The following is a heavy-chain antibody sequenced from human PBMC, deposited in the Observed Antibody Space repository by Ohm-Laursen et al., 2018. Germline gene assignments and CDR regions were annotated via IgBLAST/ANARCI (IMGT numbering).Heavy chain of an antibody. CDR3: ARVTEDSSSWYYYGMDV. J-gene: IGHJ6*02. CDR2: ISGSGGST. V-gene: IGHV3-23*01. D-gene: IGHD6-13*01. CDR1: GFSVSSYD. Sequence: SLRLSCTASGFSVSSYDMNWVRQAPGKGLEWVSAISGSGGSTYYADSVKGRFTISRDNSKNTLYLQMNSLRAEDTAVYYCARVTEDSSSWYYYGMDVWGQGTTVTVSS.